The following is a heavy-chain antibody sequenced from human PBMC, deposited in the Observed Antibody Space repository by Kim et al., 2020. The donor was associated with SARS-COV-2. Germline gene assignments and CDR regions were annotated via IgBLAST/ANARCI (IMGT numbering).Heavy chain of an antibody. D-gene: IGHD6-19*01. V-gene: IGHV3-23*01. Sequence: GGSLRLSCAASGFTFSSYAMSWVRQAPGKGLEWVSAISGSGGSTYYADSVKGRFTISRDNSKNTLYLQMNSLRAEDTAVYYCAKGGAVAGIVSGFDPWGQGTLVTVSS. CDR3: AKGGAVAGIVSGFDP. CDR1: GFTFSSYA. CDR2: ISGSGGST. J-gene: IGHJ5*02.